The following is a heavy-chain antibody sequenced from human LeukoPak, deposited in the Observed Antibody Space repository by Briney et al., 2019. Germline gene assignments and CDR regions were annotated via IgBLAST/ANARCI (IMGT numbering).Heavy chain of an antibody. CDR3: ATGVAGTPLTDY. J-gene: IGHJ4*02. Sequence: ASVKVSCKSSGDTFIGYFVHWVRQAPGQGLEWMGWINPNSGGTNYAQKFQGRVTMTRDTSISIAYMELSRLRSDDTAVYYCATGVAGTPLTDYWGQGTLVTVSS. CDR2: INPNSGGT. CDR1: GDTFIGYF. V-gene: IGHV1-2*02. D-gene: IGHD6-19*01.